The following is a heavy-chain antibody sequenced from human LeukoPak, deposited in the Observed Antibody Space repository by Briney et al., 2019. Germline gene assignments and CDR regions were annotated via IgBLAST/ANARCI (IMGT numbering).Heavy chain of an antibody. CDR3: ARDLGYGALDP. J-gene: IGHJ5*02. CDR2: INPDGSRT. D-gene: IGHD4-17*01. Sequence: GGSLRLSCAASGFTFTSYWMNWVRQAPRKGLEWVALINPDGSRTNYVDSVKGRFTISRDNAENSLYLQMNSLRAEDTAVYYCARDLGYGALDPWGQGTLVTVSS. V-gene: IGHV3-7*01. CDR1: GFTFTSYW.